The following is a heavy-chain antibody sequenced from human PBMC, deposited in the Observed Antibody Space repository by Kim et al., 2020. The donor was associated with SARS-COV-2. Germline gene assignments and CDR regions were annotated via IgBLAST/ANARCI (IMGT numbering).Heavy chain of an antibody. CDR2: ISSRGTTI. V-gene: IGHV3-11*01. J-gene: IGHJ4*02. CDR1: GFTFSDYY. D-gene: IGHD3-16*01. CDR3: ARDGGLNRY. Sequence: GGSLRLSCAASGFTFSDYYMSWIRQAPGKRLEWLSYISSRGTTIYYADSVRGRFTISRDNAKSSLYLQMNSLRAEDTAVYYCARDGGLNRYWGQGTLVTVSS.